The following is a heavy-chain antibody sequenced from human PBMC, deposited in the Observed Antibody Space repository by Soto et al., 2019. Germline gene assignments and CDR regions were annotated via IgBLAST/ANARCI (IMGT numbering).Heavy chain of an antibody. CDR1: GFTFSLYA. CDR3: AKVYGNFYHAFPI. V-gene: IGHV3-23*01. Sequence: EEQLLESGGGLVQPGGSLRLSCAASGFTFSLYAMAWVRRAPGKGLGWVSPILSTGDSYYADSARGRFTISRDNSKNTVYLLMNSLRAEDTALYYCAKVYGNFYHAFPIWGQGTMVTVSS. D-gene: IGHD4-17*01. CDR2: ILSTGDS. J-gene: IGHJ3*02.